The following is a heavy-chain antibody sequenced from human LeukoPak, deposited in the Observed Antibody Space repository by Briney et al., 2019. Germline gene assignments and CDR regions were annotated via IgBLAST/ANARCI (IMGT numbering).Heavy chain of an antibody. CDR1: GGSISSGDYY. D-gene: IGHD3-10*01. V-gene: IGHV4-30-4*01. J-gene: IGHJ3*02. CDR3: ARDFVTMVRGVIFPGAFDI. Sequence: SETLSLTCTVSGGSISSGDYYWSWTRQPPGKGLEWIGYIYYSGSTYYNPSLKSRVTISVDTSKNQFSLKLSSVTAADTAVYYCARDFVTMVRGVIFPGAFDIWGQGTMVTVSS. CDR2: IYYSGST.